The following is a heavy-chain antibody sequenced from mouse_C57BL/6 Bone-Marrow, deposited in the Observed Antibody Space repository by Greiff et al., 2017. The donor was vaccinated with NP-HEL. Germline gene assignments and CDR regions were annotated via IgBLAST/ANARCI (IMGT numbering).Heavy chain of an antibody. J-gene: IGHJ1*03. CDR2: IHPNSGST. D-gene: IGHD1-1*01. Sequence: QVQLQQPGAELVKPGASVKLSCKASGYTFTSYWMHWVKQRPGQGLEWIGMIHPNSGSTNYNEKFKSKATLTVDKSSSTAYMQLSSLTSEDSAVYYCARRPIYYYGSEYWYFDVWGTGTTVTVSS. CDR3: ARRPIYYYGSEYWYFDV. CDR1: GYTFTSYW. V-gene: IGHV1-64*01.